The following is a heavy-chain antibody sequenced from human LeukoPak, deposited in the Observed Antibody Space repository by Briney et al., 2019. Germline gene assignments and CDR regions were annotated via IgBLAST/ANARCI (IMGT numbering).Heavy chain of an antibody. CDR3: ARQRYELLPGDFDL. CDR1: GGSISNSNHY. J-gene: IGHJ2*01. D-gene: IGHD2-15*01. Sequence: SETLSLTCTVSGGSISNSNHYWGWIRQPPGKGLEWIGSIYFSGATFYNPSLKSPVTISVDTSKNQFSLKLSYVTAADTAVYFCARQRYELLPGDFDLWGRGTLVTVAS. V-gene: IGHV4-39*01. CDR2: IYFSGAT.